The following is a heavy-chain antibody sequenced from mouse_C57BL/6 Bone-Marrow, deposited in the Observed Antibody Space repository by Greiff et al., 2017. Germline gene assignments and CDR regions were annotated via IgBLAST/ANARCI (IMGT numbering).Heavy chain of an antibody. D-gene: IGHD1-1*01. V-gene: IGHV14-4*01. CDR1: GYTFTDDY. CDR2: IDPENGDT. Sequence: EVQVVESGPELVKPGASVKISCKASGYTFTDDYMHWVKQRPEQGLEWIGWIDPENGDTEYASKVQGKATITADTASNTAYLQLSSLTSEDTAVYYCTTRSYYARDYWGQGTSVTVSS. CDR3: TTRSYYARDY. J-gene: IGHJ4*01.